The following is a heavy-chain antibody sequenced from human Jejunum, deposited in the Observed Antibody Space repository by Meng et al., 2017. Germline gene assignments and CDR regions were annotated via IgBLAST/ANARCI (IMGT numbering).Heavy chain of an antibody. CDR3: VRGNNYVWGMIP. J-gene: IGHJ5*02. CDR2: ASHSGWT. CDR1: VGSVSGSF. Sequence: QGHLRQWGAALLDPRETLSLLWAVSVGSVSGSFWSGNRQPPGTGLGWIGEASHSGWTKYNPSLKSRVTISLETSKNQFSLKMSSATAADTAVYYCVRGNNYVWGMIPWGQGTLVTVSS. D-gene: IGHD3-16*01. V-gene: IGHV4-34*01.